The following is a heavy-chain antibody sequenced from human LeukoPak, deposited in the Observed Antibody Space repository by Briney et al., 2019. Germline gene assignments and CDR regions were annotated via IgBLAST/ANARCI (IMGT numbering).Heavy chain of an antibody. D-gene: IGHD3-22*01. V-gene: IGHV3-30*03. CDR2: ISYDGSNK. Sequence: PGRSLRLSCAASGFTFSSYGMHWVRQAPGKGLEWVAVISYDGSNKYYADSVKGRFTISRDNAKNSLYLQMNSLRAEDTALYYCATQTLTTPGTYYYDSSGYYLQHWGQGTLVTVSS. CDR1: GFTFSSYG. J-gene: IGHJ1*01. CDR3: ATQTLTTPGTYYYDSSGYYLQH.